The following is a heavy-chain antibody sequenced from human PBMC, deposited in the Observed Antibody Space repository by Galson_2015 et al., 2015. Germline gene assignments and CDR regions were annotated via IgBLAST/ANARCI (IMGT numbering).Heavy chain of an antibody. CDR1: CGSVRSYG. Sequence: ETLSLTCTVSCGSVRSYGWSWVRQSPGGRLGWIGNIYENGRTNYNPSLKSLVTISLDTSKKQFFMQMSTVIAADTAVYYCESEAYYGPGRKVIYDIWGQGTMVTVSS. D-gene: IGHD3-16*01. CDR3: ESEAYYGPGRKVIYDI. J-gene: IGHJ3*02. V-gene: IGHV4-59*02. CDR2: IYENGRT.